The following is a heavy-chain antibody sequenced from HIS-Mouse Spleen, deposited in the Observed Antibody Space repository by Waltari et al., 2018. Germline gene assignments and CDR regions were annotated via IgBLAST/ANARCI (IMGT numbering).Heavy chain of an antibody. CDR3: ARIISRYNWNYRTLDI. J-gene: IGHJ3*02. D-gene: IGHD1-7*01. V-gene: IGHV4-39*07. CDR2: IYYSGST. CDR1: GGSISSSSYY. Sequence: QLQLQESGPGLVKPSETLSLTCTVSGGSISSSSYYWGWIRQPPGKGLEWIVSIYYSGSTYYNPSLKSRVTISVDTSKNQFSLKLSSVTAADTAVYYCARIISRYNWNYRTLDIWGQGTMVTVSS.